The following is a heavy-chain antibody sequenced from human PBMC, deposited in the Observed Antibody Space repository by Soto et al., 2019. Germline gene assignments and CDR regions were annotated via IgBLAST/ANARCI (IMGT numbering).Heavy chain of an antibody. Sequence: QVQMVESGGGVVQPGRSLRLSCAASGFTFSTYAMHWVRQAPGKGLEWVAVISYNGDNIYYVDSVKGRFTIPRDNSKNALVLQMDSLGAEDTAVYYCARPYYDFRSGYYLDNWGQGTLVTVSS. CDR3: ARPYYDFRSGYYLDN. D-gene: IGHD3-3*01. J-gene: IGHJ4*02. CDR2: ISYNGDNI. CDR1: GFTFSTYA. V-gene: IGHV3-30-3*01.